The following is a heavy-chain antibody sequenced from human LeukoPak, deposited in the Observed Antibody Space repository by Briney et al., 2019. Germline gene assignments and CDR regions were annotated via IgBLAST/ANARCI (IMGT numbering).Heavy chain of an antibody. J-gene: IGHJ3*02. CDR2: SYYSGRS. V-gene: IGHV4-31*03. Sequence: APETLSLTCTVSGGSISSGGYYWSWIRQYPGKGLEWIGYSYYSGRSYYNPSLKSRVIISVDTSKNQFSLKLNSVTAADTAVYFCARGCPLSGDYEVGAFDIWGQGTMVTVSS. CDR1: GGSISSGGYY. D-gene: IGHD4-17*01. CDR3: ARGCPLSGDYEVGAFDI.